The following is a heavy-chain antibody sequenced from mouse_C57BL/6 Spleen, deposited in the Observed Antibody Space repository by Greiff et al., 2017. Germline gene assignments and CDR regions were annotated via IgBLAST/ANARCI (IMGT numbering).Heavy chain of an antibody. CDR2: ISSGGSYT. CDR1: GFTFSSYG. CDR3: ARQSGDYPFDY. V-gene: IGHV5-6*01. J-gene: IGHJ2*01. D-gene: IGHD2-4*01. Sequence: EVQLQESGGDLVKPGGSLKLSCAASGFTFSSYGMSWVRQTPDKRLEWVATISSGGSYTYYPDSVKGRFTISRDNAKNTLYLQMSSLKSEDTAMYYCARQSGDYPFDYWGQGTTLTVSS.